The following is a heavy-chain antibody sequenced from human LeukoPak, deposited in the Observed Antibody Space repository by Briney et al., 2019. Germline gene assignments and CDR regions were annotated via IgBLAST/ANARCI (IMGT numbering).Heavy chain of an antibody. CDR2: ISGSGGST. V-gene: IGHV3-23*01. J-gene: IGHJ3*02. Sequence: GGSLRLSCAASGFTVSSNYMSWVRQAPGKGLEWVSAISGSGGSTYYADSVKGRFTISRDNSKNTLYLQMNSLRAEDTAVYYCAKLRAATRVLRFLEWSGSAFDIWGQGTMVTVSS. CDR3: AKLRAATRVLRFLEWSGSAFDI. D-gene: IGHD3-3*01. CDR1: GFTVSSNY.